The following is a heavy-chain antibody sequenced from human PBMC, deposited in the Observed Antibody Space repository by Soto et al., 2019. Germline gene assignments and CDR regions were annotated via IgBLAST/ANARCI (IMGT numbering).Heavy chain of an antibody. CDR2: ISSSGNTV. J-gene: IGHJ4*02. CDR3: VRYCSSTLCNGVATRTFDY. CDR1: GFTFSTYE. D-gene: IGHD2-2*01. V-gene: IGHV3-48*03. Sequence: GGSLRLSCAASGFTFSTYEMIWVRQAPGKGLEWVSYISSSGNTVYYADSVKGRFTISRDNTRNSLYLQMNSLRDEDTALYYCVRYCSSTLCNGVATRTFDYWGQGTLVTVSS.